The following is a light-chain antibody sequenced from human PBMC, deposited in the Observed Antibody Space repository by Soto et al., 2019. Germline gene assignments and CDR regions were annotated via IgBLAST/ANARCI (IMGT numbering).Light chain of an antibody. CDR1: QSVSSY. V-gene: IGKV3-11*01. Sequence: EIVLTQSPATLSLSPGERATLSCRASQSVSSYLAWYQQKPGQAPRLLIYDASNRATGIPARFSGSGSGTDFTLTISSLQPEDFATYYCQQSYNTPRTLGQGTKLEIK. J-gene: IGKJ2*01. CDR3: QQSYNTPRT. CDR2: DAS.